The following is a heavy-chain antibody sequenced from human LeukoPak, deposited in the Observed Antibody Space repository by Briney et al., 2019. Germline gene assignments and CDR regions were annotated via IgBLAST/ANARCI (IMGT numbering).Heavy chain of an antibody. Sequence: SETLSLTCAVSGGSISSNNWWGWVRQPPGKGLEWIGEIYHSGSPNYNPSLKSRVTISVDKSRNHFSLNLSSVTAADTAVYYCARRSRRGSGNSGGERAFDIWGQGTMVTVSS. V-gene: IGHV4-4*02. CDR2: IYHSGSP. J-gene: IGHJ3*02. CDR3: ARRSRRGSGNSGGERAFDI. CDR1: GGSISSNNW. D-gene: IGHD4-23*01.